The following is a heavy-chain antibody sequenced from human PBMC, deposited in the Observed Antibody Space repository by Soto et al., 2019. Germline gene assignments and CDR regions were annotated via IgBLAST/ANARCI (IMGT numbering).Heavy chain of an antibody. D-gene: IGHD2-15*01. CDR2: ISYGGSHK. CDR3: AKEMFPRTVLDSSSPWGDF. V-gene: IGHV3-30*18. Sequence: PGGSLRLSCTASGFTFSEYGIHWVRQAPGKGLEWVAVISYGGSHKYYAGSVKGRFTISREDSKNTVYLQMNSLKTDDTAVYYCAKEMFPRTVLDSSSPWGDFWGRGSLVTVSS. J-gene: IGHJ4*02. CDR1: GFTFSEYG.